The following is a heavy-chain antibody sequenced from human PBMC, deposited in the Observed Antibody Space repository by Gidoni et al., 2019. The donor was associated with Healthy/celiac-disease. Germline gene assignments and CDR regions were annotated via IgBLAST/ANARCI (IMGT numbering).Heavy chain of an antibody. CDR3: ARDSPGKEFDY. CDR2: IIHILGTA. Sequence: QVQLVQSGAEVKKPGSSVKVSCKASAGTFSSYAISWVRQAPGQGLEWMGGIIHILGTANYAQKFQGRVTITADESTSTAYMKLSSLRSEDTAVYYCARDSPGKEFDYWGQGTLVTVSS. CDR1: AGTFSSYA. D-gene: IGHD6-13*01. V-gene: IGHV1-69*01. J-gene: IGHJ4*02.